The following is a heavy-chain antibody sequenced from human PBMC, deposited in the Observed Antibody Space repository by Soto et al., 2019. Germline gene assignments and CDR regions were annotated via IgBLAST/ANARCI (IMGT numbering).Heavy chain of an antibody. CDR1: GYTLTELS. D-gene: IGHD2-15*01. Sequence: GASVKVSCKVSGYTLTELSMHWVRQAPGKGLEWMGGFDPEDGETIYAQKFQGRVTMTEDTSTDTAYMELSSLRSEDTAVYYCATAQGYCSGGSCGYNWFDPWGQGTLVTVSS. V-gene: IGHV1-24*01. CDR3: ATAQGYCSGGSCGYNWFDP. CDR2: FDPEDGET. J-gene: IGHJ5*02.